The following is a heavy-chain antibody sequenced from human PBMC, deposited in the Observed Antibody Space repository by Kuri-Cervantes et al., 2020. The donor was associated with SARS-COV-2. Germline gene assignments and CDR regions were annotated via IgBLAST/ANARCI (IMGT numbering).Heavy chain of an antibody. Sequence: GESLKISCATSGFTFSDHYIDWVRQAPGKELEWVGRSSNKVYRYTTEYATSVKGRFTISRDFSKNSLSLQMDSLTTEDTAVYYCARPLTTTYSFWGQGTLVTVSS. CDR3: ARPLTTTYSF. J-gene: IGHJ1*01. CDR2: SSNKVYRYTT. V-gene: IGHV3-72*01. D-gene: IGHD4-11*01. CDR1: GFTFSDHY.